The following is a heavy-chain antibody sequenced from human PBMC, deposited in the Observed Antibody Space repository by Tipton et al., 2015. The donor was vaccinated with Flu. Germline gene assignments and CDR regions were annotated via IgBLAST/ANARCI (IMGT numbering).Heavy chain of an antibody. J-gene: IGHJ4*02. D-gene: IGHD4-17*01. V-gene: IGHV4-61*02. CDR3: ARAPPLVYGDFEN. CDR2: IYTTGTT. CDR1: GDSITSGSYY. Sequence: TLSLTCTVSGDSITSGSYYWNWSRQPAGKGLEWIGRIYTTGTTNYNPSLKRRVTMSVDSSKNLFSLSLTSVTAADSAVYYCARAPPLVYGDFENWGQGILVTVSS.